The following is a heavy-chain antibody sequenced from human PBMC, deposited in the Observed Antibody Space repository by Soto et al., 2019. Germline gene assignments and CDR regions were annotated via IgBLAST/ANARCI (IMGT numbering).Heavy chain of an antibody. CDR3: ARGLGGAAAGFRFDY. CDR2: IYHSGST. Sequence: PSETLSLTCAVSGYSISSGYYWGWIRQPPGKGLEWIGSIYHSGSTYYNPSLKSRVTISVDTSKNQFSLKLSSVTAADTAVYYCARGLGGAAAGFRFDYWGQGTLLTF. D-gene: IGHD6-13*01. J-gene: IGHJ4*02. CDR1: GYSISSGYY. V-gene: IGHV4-38-2*01.